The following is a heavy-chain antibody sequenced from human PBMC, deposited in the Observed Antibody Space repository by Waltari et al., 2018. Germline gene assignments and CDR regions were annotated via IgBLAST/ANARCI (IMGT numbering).Heavy chain of an antibody. CDR3: VRDERWLHLIGTFDS. D-gene: IGHD3-9*01. CDR2: ISGIGSTT. Sequence: QVLLVESGGGLVKHGGSLRLCCAASGFTFRDSSLRWVRQAPGKGLEWVSHISGIGSTTNYAASVKGRFTISRDNAKNSVFLQLNSLRADDTAMYYCVRDERWLHLIGTFDSWGQGTLVTVSS. V-gene: IGHV3-11*01. CDR1: GFTFRDSS. J-gene: IGHJ4*02.